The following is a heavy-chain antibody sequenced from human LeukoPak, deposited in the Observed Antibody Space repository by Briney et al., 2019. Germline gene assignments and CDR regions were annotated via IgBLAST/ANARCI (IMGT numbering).Heavy chain of an antibody. V-gene: IGHV3-74*01. CDR1: GFTFSTYW. D-gene: IGHD1-26*01. Sequence: GGSLRLSCAASGFTFSTYWMYWVRQAPGKGLVWVSRINTDGRNTGYADSVKGRFTISRDNAKNTLYLQMTILTAEDTAVYYCASVGKSGSYYYFDYWGQGTLVTVSS. CDR3: ASVGKSGSYYYFDY. J-gene: IGHJ4*02. CDR2: INTDGRNT.